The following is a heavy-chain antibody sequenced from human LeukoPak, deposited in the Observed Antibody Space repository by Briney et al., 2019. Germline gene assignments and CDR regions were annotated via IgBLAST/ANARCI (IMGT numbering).Heavy chain of an antibody. CDR1: GFTFSSYA. Sequence: PGGSLRLSCAASGFTFSSYAMHWVRQAPGKGLEWVAVISYDGSNKYYADSVKGRFTISRDNSKNTLYLQLNSLRAEDTAVYYCARAVFSPSVGGNFDYWGQGTLVTVSS. CDR3: ARAVFSPSVGGNFDY. D-gene: IGHD3-16*01. V-gene: IGHV3-30-3*01. J-gene: IGHJ4*02. CDR2: ISYDGSNK.